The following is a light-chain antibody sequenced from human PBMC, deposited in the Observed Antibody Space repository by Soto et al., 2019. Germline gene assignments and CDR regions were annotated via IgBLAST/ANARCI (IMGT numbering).Light chain of an antibody. CDR3: SSYTSSSILV. V-gene: IGLV2-8*01. CDR1: SSDVGGYNY. CDR2: EVS. J-gene: IGLJ3*02. Sequence: QSALTQPPSASGSPGQSVTISCTGTSSDVGGYNYVSWYQQHPGKAPKLMIYEVSKRPSGVPDRFSGSKSGNTASLTVSGLQAEDEADYYCSSYTSSSILVFGGGTKVTVL.